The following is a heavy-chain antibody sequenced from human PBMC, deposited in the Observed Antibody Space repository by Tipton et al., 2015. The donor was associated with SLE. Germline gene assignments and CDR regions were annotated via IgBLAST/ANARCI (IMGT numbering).Heavy chain of an antibody. CDR3: ARLYYYDSSGYHWGWFDP. Sequence: GLVKPSETLSLTCTVSGGSISNYYWSWIRQPAGKALEWIGRIQSTGSTNYNPSLERRVTLSVDSSKNQISLKLTSVTAADTAVYYCARLYYYDSSGYHWGWFDPWGQGTLVTVSS. CDR2: IQSTGST. J-gene: IGHJ5*02. CDR1: GGSISNYY. V-gene: IGHV4-4*07. D-gene: IGHD3-22*01.